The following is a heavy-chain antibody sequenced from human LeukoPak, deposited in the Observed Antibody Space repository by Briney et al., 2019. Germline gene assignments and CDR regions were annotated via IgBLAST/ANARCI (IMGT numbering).Heavy chain of an antibody. D-gene: IGHD6-19*01. CDR1: GGSISSSSYY. J-gene: IGHJ6*02. Sequence: SETLSLTCTVSGGSISSSSYYWSWIRQHPGQGLEWIGYIYYSGSTYYNPSLKSRVTISVDTSKNQFSLKLSSVTAADTAVYYCARDIAVAGTDGNYYYYGMDVWGQGTTVTVSS. V-gene: IGHV4-31*03. CDR2: IYYSGST. CDR3: ARDIAVAGTDGNYYYYGMDV.